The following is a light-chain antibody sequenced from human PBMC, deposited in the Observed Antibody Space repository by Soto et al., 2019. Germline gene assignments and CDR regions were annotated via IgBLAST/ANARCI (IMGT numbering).Light chain of an antibody. CDR1: QSISSSY. Sequence: EIVLTQSPDTLSLSPGERATLSCRTSQSISSSYLAWSQQKPGQAPRLLISATSSRATGVPDRFSGSGSGTDFTFAISRLEPEDSAVSYCHQDVRSPPAWAFGQGTKVEIK. CDR3: HQDVRSPPAWA. J-gene: IGKJ1*01. V-gene: IGKV3-20*01. CDR2: ATS.